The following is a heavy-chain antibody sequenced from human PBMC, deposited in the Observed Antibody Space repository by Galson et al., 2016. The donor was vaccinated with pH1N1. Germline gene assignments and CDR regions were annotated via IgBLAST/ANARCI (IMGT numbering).Heavy chain of an antibody. D-gene: IGHD4-11*01. CDR1: GYSFSSYW. J-gene: IGHJ4*02. Sequence: SGAEVKKPGESLKISCQVSGYSFSSYWVAWVRQMPGKGLEWMAIMYPDDSDIKYSPSFEGQVTISADKSISTAYLQWSSLKASDTAMYYCARYSQDYDNWGQGTLVFVSS. V-gene: IGHV5-51*01. CDR2: MYPDDSDI. CDR3: ARYSQDYDN.